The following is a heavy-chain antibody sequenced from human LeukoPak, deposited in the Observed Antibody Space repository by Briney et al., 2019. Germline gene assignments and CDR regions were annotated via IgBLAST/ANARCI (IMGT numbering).Heavy chain of an antibody. Sequence: ASVKVSCKASGYTYTGYYMHWVRQAPAQGLEWMGWINPNSGGTNYAQKFQGRVTMTRDTSISTAYMELSRLRSDDTAVYYCARDRLRPHQRGGGNYNWFDPWGQGTLVTVSS. J-gene: IGHJ5*02. CDR3: ARDRLRPHQRGGGNYNWFDP. CDR2: INPNSGGT. D-gene: IGHD1-7*01. CDR1: GYTYTGYY. V-gene: IGHV1-2*02.